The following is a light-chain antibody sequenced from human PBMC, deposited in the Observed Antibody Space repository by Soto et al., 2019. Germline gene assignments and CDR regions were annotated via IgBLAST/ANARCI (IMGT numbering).Light chain of an antibody. CDR1: QSISSW. V-gene: IGKV1-5*03. CDR3: HQYNSYWT. CDR2: KAS. J-gene: IGKJ1*01. Sequence: DIQMTQSPSTLSASVGDRVTITCRASQSISSWLAWYQQKPGKAPKLLIYKASSLESGVTSRFSGSGSGTDLTISISSLQPVDFADYQCHQYNSYWTFGQGTKVEIK.